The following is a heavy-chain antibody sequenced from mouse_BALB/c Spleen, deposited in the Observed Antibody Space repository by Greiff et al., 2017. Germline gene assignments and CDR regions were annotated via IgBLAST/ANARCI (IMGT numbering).Heavy chain of an antibody. CDR2: INPNNGGT. Sequence: VQLQQSGPELVKPGASVKIPCKASGYTFTDYNMDWVKQSHGKSLEWIGDINPNNGGTIYNQKFKGKATLTVDKSSSTAYMELRSLTSEDTAVYYCARSWLQLGRYYFDYWGQGTTLTVSS. V-gene: IGHV1-18*01. J-gene: IGHJ2*01. CDR3: ARSWLQLGRYYFDY. CDR1: GYTFTDYN. D-gene: IGHD3-1*01.